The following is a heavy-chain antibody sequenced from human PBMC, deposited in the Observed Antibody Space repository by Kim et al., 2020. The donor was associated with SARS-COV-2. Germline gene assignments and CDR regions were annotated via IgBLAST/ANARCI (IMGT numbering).Heavy chain of an antibody. V-gene: IGHV3-21*01. Sequence: VKGRFTITRDNAKNSLYLQMNSLRADDTAVYYCARDPYYYDSSGYYREDYWGQGTLVTVSS. CDR3: ARDPYYYDSSGYYREDY. J-gene: IGHJ4*02. D-gene: IGHD3-22*01.